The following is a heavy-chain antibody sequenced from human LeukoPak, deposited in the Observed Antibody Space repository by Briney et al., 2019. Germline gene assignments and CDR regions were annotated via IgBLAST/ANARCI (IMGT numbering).Heavy chain of an antibody. J-gene: IGHJ4*02. CDR2: IGSNGDT. Sequence: GGSLRLSYAASGFTFTNYDMHWVRQATGKGLEWVSAIGSNGDTYYPGSVKGRLTISRDNAKNSLYLQMNSLRAGDTAVYYCARSVPGGTGWMGSIDYWGQGTLVTVSS. V-gene: IGHV3-13*01. CDR1: GFTFTNYD. CDR3: ARSVPGGTGWMGSIDY. D-gene: IGHD6-19*01.